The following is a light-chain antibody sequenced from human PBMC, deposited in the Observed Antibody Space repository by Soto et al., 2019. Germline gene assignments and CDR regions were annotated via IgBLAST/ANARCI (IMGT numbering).Light chain of an antibody. CDR3: QQYNNSPRP. CDR2: GAS. Sequence: EIVMTQSPATLSVSPGERATLSCRASQSVSSDLASYHQKPGQAPRLLIYGASTRPTGIPARFSGSGSGTEFTLTINSLQYEDFEVYYCQQYNNSPRPFGQGTKVEIK. CDR1: QSVSSD. V-gene: IGKV3-15*01. J-gene: IGKJ1*01.